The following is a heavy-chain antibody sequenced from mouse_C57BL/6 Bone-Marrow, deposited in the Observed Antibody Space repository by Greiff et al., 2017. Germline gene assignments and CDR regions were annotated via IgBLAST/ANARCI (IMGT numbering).Heavy chain of an antibody. J-gene: IGHJ2*01. Sequence: VESEGGLVQPGSSMKLSCTASGFTFSDYYMAWVRQVPEKGLEWVANINYDGSSTYYLDSLKSRFIISRDNAKNILYLQMSSLKSEDTATYYCARLYFYFDYWGQGTTLTVSS. CDR1: GFTFSDYY. V-gene: IGHV5-16*01. D-gene: IGHD2-1*01. CDR2: INYDGSST. CDR3: ARLYFYFDY.